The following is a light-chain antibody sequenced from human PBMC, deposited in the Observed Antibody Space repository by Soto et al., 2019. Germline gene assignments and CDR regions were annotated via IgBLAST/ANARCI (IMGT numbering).Light chain of an antibody. J-gene: IGKJ1*01. CDR1: QSVSSS. CDR3: LQHNSYPRT. CDR2: DAS. V-gene: IGKV3-11*01. Sequence: DIVLTQSPATLSLSSGDRATLSCRASQSVSSSLAWYQQTAGQAPRLLIYDASSRASGIPARFSGSGSGTDFTLTISSLEPEDSATYFCLQHNSYPRTFGQGTKVDIK.